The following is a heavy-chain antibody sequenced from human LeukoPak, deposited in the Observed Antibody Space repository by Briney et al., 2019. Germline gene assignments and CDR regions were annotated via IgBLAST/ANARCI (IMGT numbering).Heavy chain of an antibody. CDR1: GDSVSRNGAA. Sequence: SQTLSLTCAISGDSVSRNGAAWNWIRQSPSRGLEWLGRTYYRSKWYYDYAASVKSRMTINPDTSKNQFSLQVNSVTPEDTAVYYCARDLRSYEGINWFDPWGQGTLVTVSS. D-gene: IGHD5-12*01. V-gene: IGHV6-1*01. J-gene: IGHJ5*02. CDR2: TYYRSKWYY. CDR3: ARDLRSYEGINWFDP.